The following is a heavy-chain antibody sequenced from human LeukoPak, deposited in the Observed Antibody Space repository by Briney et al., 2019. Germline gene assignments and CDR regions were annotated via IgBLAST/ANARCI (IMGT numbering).Heavy chain of an antibody. CDR2: MNPNSGNT. J-gene: IGHJ3*02. Sequence: APVKVSCKASGYTFIGHFIHWVRQAPGQGLEWMGWMNPNSGNTGYAQKFQGRVTMTRNTSISTAYMELSSLRSEDTAVYYCAGGDPGAFDIWGQGTMVTVSS. CDR1: GYTFIGHF. V-gene: IGHV1-8*02. CDR3: AGGDPGAFDI.